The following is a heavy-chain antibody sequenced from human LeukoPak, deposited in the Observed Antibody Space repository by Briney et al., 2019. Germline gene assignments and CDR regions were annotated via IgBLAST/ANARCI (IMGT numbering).Heavy chain of an antibody. CDR2: ISSGSNSI. V-gene: IGHV3-48*02. D-gene: IGHD2/OR15-2a*01. Sequence: GGSLRLSCAASGFTLRSYSVDWVRQAPGKGLEWVSHISSGSNSINYADSVKGRFTISRDNAKNSLLLQMNSLRDEDTAVYYCARGPSNRHFDYWGQGTLVTVSS. CDR3: ARGPSNRHFDY. J-gene: IGHJ4*02. CDR1: GFTLRSYS.